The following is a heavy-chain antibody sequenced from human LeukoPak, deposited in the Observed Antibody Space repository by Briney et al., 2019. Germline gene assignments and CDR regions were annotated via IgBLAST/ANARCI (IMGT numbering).Heavy chain of an antibody. D-gene: IGHD2-2*02. CDR2: IYHSGST. Sequence: SETLSLTCAVSGYSISSGYYWGWIRQPPGKGLEWIGSIYHSGSTYYNPSLKSRVTISVDTSKNQFSLKLSSVTAADTAVYYCARALLYCSSTSCYTRGFDYWGRGTLVTVSS. J-gene: IGHJ4*02. V-gene: IGHV4-38-2*01. CDR3: ARALLYCSSTSCYTRGFDY. CDR1: GYSISSGYY.